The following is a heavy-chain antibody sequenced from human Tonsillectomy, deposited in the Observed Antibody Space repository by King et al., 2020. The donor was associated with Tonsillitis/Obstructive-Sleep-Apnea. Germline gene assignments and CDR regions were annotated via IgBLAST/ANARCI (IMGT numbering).Heavy chain of an antibody. CDR3: AHSGTCPSGVCYGGWFDP. Sequence: ITLKESGPTLVKPTQTLTLTCTFSGFFLSTSGVGVGWIRQPPGKALEWVSLCYWDDDKLYSPSRKSTLTITKDTSKNQVVLTMTNMDPVDTATYYCAHSGTCPSGVCYGGWFDPWGQGTLVTVSS. D-gene: IGHD2-8*01. V-gene: IGHV2-5*02. J-gene: IGHJ5*02. CDR1: GFFLSTSGVG. CDR2: CYWDDDK.